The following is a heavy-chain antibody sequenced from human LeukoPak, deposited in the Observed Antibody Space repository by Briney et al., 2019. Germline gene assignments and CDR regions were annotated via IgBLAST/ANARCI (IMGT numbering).Heavy chain of an antibody. J-gene: IGHJ4*02. D-gene: IGHD6-13*01. Sequence: GSLRLSCAASGFTFSSYAMSWVRQPPGKGLEWIGEINHSGSTNYNPSLKSRVTISVDTSKNQFSLKLSSVTAADTAVYYCAREPVGQQLVKTGDFDYWGQGTLVTVSS. CDR1: GFTFSSYA. V-gene: IGHV4-34*01. CDR2: INHSGST. CDR3: AREPVGQQLVKTGDFDY.